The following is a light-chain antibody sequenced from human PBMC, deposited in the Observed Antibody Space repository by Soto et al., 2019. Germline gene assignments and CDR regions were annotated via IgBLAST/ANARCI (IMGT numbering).Light chain of an antibody. V-gene: IGKV3-15*01. CDR3: QQYNNWPPWT. CDR1: QSVSSN. Sequence: ILLAQSPGTLSLSPGERGTLSCRASQSVSSNLAWYQQKPGQAPRLLIYGASTRATGIPARFSGSGSGTEFTLTISSLQSEDFAVYYCQQYNNWPPWTFGQGTKVDIK. CDR2: GAS. J-gene: IGKJ1*01.